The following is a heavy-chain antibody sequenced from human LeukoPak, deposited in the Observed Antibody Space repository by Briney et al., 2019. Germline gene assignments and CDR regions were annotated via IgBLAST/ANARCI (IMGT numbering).Heavy chain of an antibody. Sequence: PGGSLRLSCAASGFTFSSYGMHWVRQAPGKGLEWVAVISYDGSNKYYADSVKGRFTISRDNSKNTLYLQINSLRAEDTAVYYCAKDSYAHFDYWGQGTLVTVSS. CDR3: AKDSYAHFDY. CDR1: GFTFSSYG. V-gene: IGHV3-30*18. CDR2: ISYDGSNK. J-gene: IGHJ4*02.